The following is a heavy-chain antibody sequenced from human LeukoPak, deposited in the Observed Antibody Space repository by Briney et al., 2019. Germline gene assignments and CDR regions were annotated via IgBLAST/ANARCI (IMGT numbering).Heavy chain of an antibody. V-gene: IGHV3-7*01. J-gene: IGHJ4*02. CDR3: ARQRGSGCLDY. Sequence: GGSLRLSCAASGFTFSRSWMSWVRQAPGKGLEWVANIKQDGSETYYVDSVKGRFTISRDNAKNSLSLQMNSLRAEDTAVYYCARQRGSGCLDYWGQGTLVTVSS. D-gene: IGHD6-19*01. CDR1: GFTFSRSW. CDR2: IKQDGSET.